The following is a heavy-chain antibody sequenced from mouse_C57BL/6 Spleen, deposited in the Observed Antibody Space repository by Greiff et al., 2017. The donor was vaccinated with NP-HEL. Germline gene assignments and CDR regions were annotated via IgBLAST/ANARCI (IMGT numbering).Heavy chain of an antibody. CDR3: ARSGNDYYGSSFFYYAMDY. D-gene: IGHD1-1*01. J-gene: IGHJ4*01. Sequence: QVQLQQSGPELVKPGASVKISCKASGYAFSSSWMNWVKQRPGKGLEWIGRIYPGDGDTNYNGKVKGKAKLTADKSSSTAYMQLSSLTSEDSAVYFCARSGNDYYGSSFFYYAMDYWGQGTSVTVSS. CDR1: GYAFSSSW. CDR2: IYPGDGDT. V-gene: IGHV1-82*01.